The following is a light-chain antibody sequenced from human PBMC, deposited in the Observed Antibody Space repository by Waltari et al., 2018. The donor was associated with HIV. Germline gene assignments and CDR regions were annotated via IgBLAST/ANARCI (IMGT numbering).Light chain of an antibody. CDR1: TGAVNLVYY. J-gene: IGLJ3*02. V-gene: IGLV7-43*01. Sequence: QTVVTQEPSRTVSPEVTVTSTCPYSTGAVNLVYYPNWFQQRPGQARSPLICIIDKKHSSPAARFSGSRLRRQAALTLPGVQPEDEAEHYCLLYDGGPWVFGGGTKLTFL. CDR2: IID. CDR3: LLYDGGPWV.